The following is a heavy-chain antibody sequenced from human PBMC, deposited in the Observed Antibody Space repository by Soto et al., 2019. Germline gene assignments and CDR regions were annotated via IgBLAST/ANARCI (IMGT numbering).Heavy chain of an antibody. D-gene: IGHD6-13*01. J-gene: IGHJ5*02. CDR1: GGSMSSSRYY. CDR3: ARHRGGDIAGTSTQDNWFDR. V-gene: IGHV4-39*01. CDR2: MSHSGAT. Sequence: SETLSLTCTVSGGSMSSSRYYRGRVRQPPGRGLEWIGSMSHSGATYYNPSLKSRVTISVDTSKSQFSLKLDSVTAADTAVYYCARHRGGDIAGTSTQDNWFDRWGQATLVTVSS.